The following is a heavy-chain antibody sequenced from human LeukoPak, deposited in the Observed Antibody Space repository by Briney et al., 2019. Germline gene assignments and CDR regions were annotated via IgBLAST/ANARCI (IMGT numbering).Heavy chain of an antibody. J-gene: IGHJ5*02. CDR2: IYSGGST. D-gene: IGHD3-9*01. CDR3: ARFDYLNWFDP. V-gene: IGHV3-53*01. CDR1: GFTLSSYA. Sequence: GGSLRLSCAASGFTLSSYAMHWVRQAPGKGLEWVSVIYSGGSTYYADSVKGRFTISRDNSKNTLYLQMNSLRAEDTAVYYCARFDYLNWFDPWGQGTLVTVSS.